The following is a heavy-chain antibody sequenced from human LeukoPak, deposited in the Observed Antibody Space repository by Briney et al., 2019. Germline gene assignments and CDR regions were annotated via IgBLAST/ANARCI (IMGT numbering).Heavy chain of an antibody. CDR2: INPKSGGT. CDR1: GYTFTDYY. CDR3: ARDLAFGAMVTNRGAFDI. Sequence: GASVNVSCKASGYTFTDYYMHWVRQAPGQGLEWMGWINPKSGGTNYAQKFQGRVTMTRNTSISTAYMELSRLRSDDTAVFYCARDLAFGAMVTNRGAFDIWGQGTMVTVSS. V-gene: IGHV1-2*02. D-gene: IGHD5-24*01. J-gene: IGHJ3*02.